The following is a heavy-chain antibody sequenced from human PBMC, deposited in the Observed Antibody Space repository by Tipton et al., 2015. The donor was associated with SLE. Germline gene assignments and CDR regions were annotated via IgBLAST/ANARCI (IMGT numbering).Heavy chain of an antibody. V-gene: IGHV4-39*07. J-gene: IGHJ6*03. CDR1: GGSISSSSYY. CDR3: ARGVRFLECLSSLYMYV. Sequence: TLSLTCTVSGGSISSSSYYWGWIRQPPGKGLEWIGSIYYSGSTYYNPSLKSRVTISVDTSKNQFSLKLSSVTAADTAVYYCARGVRFLECLSSLYMYVWGEGTTVSVSS. CDR2: IYYSGST. D-gene: IGHD3-3*01.